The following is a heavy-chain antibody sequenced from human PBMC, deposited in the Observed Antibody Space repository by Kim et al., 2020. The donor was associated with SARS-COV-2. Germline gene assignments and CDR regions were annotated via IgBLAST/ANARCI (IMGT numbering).Heavy chain of an antibody. V-gene: IGHV1-46*01. CDR1: GYTFTSYY. D-gene: IGHD2-2*01. CDR3: ARSDIVVVPAAIRLKTYNWFDP. Sequence: ASVKVSCKASGYTFTSYYMHWVRQAPGQGLEWMGIINPSGGSTSYAQKFQGRVTMTRDTSTSTVYMELSSLRSEDTAVYYCARSDIVVVPAAIRLKTYNWFDPWGQGTLVTVSS. CDR2: INPSGGST. J-gene: IGHJ5*02.